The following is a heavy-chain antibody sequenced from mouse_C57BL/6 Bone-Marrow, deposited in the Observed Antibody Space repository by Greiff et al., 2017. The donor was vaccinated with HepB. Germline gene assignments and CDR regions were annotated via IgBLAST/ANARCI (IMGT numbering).Heavy chain of an antibody. J-gene: IGHJ2*01. CDR1: GFNIKDDY. Sequence: VQLKQSGAELVRPGASVKLSCTASGFNIKDDYMHWVKQRPEQGLEWIGWIDPENGDTEYASKFQGKATITADTSSNTAYLQLSSLTSEDTAVYYCTTYYYSNYPFDYWGQGTTLTVSS. CDR2: IDPENGDT. V-gene: IGHV14-4*01. D-gene: IGHD2-5*01. CDR3: TTYYYSNYPFDY.